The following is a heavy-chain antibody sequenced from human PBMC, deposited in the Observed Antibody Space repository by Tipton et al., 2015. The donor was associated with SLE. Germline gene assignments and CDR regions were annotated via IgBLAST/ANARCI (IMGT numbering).Heavy chain of an antibody. Sequence: GSLRLSCAASGFTFSSYWMHWVRQAPGKGLVWVSRINSDGSSTSYADSVKGRFTISRDNAKNTLYLQMNSLRAEDTAVYYCARAPTIFGPDAFDIWGQGTMVTVSS. J-gene: IGHJ3*02. CDR1: GFTFSSYW. V-gene: IGHV3-74*01. CDR2: INSDGSST. CDR3: ARAPTIFGPDAFDI. D-gene: IGHD3-3*01.